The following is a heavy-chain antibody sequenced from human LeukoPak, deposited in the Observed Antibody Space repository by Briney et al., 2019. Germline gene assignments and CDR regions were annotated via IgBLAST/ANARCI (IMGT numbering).Heavy chain of an antibody. D-gene: IGHD6-19*01. CDR3: ARGSSGWYSRPFDL. CDR2: ISSSGSTI. V-gene: IGHV3-48*03. J-gene: IGHJ2*01. CDR1: GFTFSSYE. Sequence: PGGSLRLSCAASGFTFSSYEMNWVRQAPGKGLEWVSYISSSGSTIYYADSVQGRFTISRDNAKNSLYLQMNSLRAEDTAVYYCARGSSGWYSRPFDLWGRGTLVTVSS.